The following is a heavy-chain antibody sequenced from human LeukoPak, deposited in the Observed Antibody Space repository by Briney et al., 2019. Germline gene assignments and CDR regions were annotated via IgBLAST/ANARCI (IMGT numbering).Heavy chain of an antibody. CDR2: IKQDGSEK. V-gene: IGHV3-7*04. D-gene: IGHD6-13*01. CDR1: RFTCYCFW. J-gene: IGHJ4*02. CDR3: ARGWYQFDY. Sequence: GGSLSLSCAAYRFTCYCFWMVWEGPAPGEGLECVPKIKQDGSEKYYRDSVKGRFTISRDYAKNSLYLQMNSQRAEDTAVYHCARGWYQFDYWGQGTLVTVAS.